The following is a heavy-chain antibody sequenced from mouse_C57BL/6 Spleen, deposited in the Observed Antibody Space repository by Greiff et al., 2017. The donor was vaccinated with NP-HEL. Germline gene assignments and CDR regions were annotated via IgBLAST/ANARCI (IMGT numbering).Heavy chain of an antibody. Sequence: QVQLKQPGAELVRPGSSVKLSCKASGYTFTSYWMDWVKQRPGQGLEWIGNIYPSDSETHYNQKFKDKATLTVDKSSSTAYMQLSSLTSEDSAVYYCARSGYDYDHYAMDYWGQGTSVTVSS. D-gene: IGHD2-4*01. J-gene: IGHJ4*01. CDR1: GYTFTSYW. CDR3: ARSGYDYDHYAMDY. CDR2: IYPSDSET. V-gene: IGHV1-61*01.